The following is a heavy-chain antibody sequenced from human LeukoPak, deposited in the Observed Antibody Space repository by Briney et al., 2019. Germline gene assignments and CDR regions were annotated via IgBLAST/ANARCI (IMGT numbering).Heavy chain of an antibody. V-gene: IGHV3-9*01. CDR1: GFTFDNFA. J-gene: IGHJ4*02. D-gene: IGHD6-13*01. CDR3: AKGTLSWYFDY. CDR2: ITWNSRVK. Sequence: GGSLRLSCAASGFTFDNFAMHWVRQAPGKGLEWVSGITWNSRVKTYTPSVKGRFTISRDNAKNSLDLQMSSLRPEDTAVYYCAKGTLSWYFDYWGQGTLVTVSS.